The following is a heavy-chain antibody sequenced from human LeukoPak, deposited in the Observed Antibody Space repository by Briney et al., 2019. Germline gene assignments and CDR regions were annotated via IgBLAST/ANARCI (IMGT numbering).Heavy chain of an antibody. V-gene: IGHV1-18*01. J-gene: IGHJ3*01. Sequence: ASVKVSCKASGYTFATSSITWVRQAPGQRLEWMGWISPNSANTNYIQKLQGRVTMTTDTSTSTSYMELRSLTSDDTAVYYCARVRDSSNWWGPFDVWGQGTMVTVSS. CDR2: ISPNSANT. CDR1: GYTFATSS. CDR3: ARVRDSSNWWGPFDV. D-gene: IGHD6-13*01.